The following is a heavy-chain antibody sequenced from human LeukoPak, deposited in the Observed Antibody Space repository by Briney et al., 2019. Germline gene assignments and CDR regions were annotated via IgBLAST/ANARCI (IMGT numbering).Heavy chain of an antibody. CDR1: GFTFSSYG. V-gene: IGHV3-23*01. D-gene: IGHD3-22*01. CDR2: IGGSGDST. CDR3: ATRRYYYDSSGYLFDY. J-gene: IGHJ4*02. Sequence: GGSLRLFYAAAGFTFSSYGMSWVRQAPGKGLEWVSSIGGSGDSTHYPGTVKGRFTNSTHNSNNTLYLQMNRLRAEDTAVYYCATRRYYYDSSGYLFDYGGQGTLLTVS.